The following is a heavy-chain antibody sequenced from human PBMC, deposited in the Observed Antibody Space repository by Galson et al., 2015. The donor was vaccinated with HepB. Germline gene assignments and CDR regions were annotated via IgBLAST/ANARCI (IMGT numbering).Heavy chain of an antibody. CDR2: ISFDGSNK. CDR1: GFSFNSYA. Sequence: SLRLSCAASGFSFNSYAMHWVRQAPGKGLEWVAVISFDGSNKYHADSVKGRFTISRDNSKNTLYLQMNSLRAEDTGVYYCGRRPDESYSIDYWGQGILVTVSS. D-gene: IGHD1-26*01. J-gene: IGHJ4*02. V-gene: IGHV3-30-3*01. CDR3: GRRPDESYSIDY.